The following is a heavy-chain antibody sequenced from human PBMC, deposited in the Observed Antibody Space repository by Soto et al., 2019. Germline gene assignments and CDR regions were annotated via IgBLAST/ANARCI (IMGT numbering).Heavy chain of an antibody. CDR3: ASSSVGCSSTSCYMALPGFDAFDI. D-gene: IGHD2-2*02. Sequence: SETLSLTCTVSGGSISSYYWSWIRQPPGKGLEWIGYIYYSGSTNYNPSLKSRVTISVDTSKNQFSLKLSSVTAADTAVYYCASSSVGCSSTSCYMALPGFDAFDIWGQGTMVTVSS. J-gene: IGHJ3*02. CDR2: IYYSGST. CDR1: GGSISSYY. V-gene: IGHV4-59*01.